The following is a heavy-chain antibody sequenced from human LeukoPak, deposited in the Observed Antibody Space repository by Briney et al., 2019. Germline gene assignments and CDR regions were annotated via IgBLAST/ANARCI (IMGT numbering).Heavy chain of an antibody. Sequence: PMASVKVSCKASGFTFTDYYMHWVRLAPGQGLEWMGYINPHSGVTSFPQEFRGRVTLTTDTSISAAYMGLSSLISDDTAMYYCVREGITKAFDLWGQGALVTVSS. J-gene: IGHJ4*02. CDR2: INPHSGVT. D-gene: IGHD1-14*01. V-gene: IGHV1-2*02. CDR1: GFTFTDYY. CDR3: VREGITKAFDL.